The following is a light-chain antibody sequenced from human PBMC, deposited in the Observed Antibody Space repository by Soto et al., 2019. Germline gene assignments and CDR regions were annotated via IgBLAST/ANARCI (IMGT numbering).Light chain of an antibody. CDR1: SSDVGTYNL. V-gene: IGLV2-23*01. CDR3: CSYAPSRTLL. J-gene: IGLJ2*01. CDR2: EGN. Sequence: QSVLTQPASVSGSPGESITISCTGTSSDVGTYNLVTWYQQHPGRVPRLILYEGNKRPSGVSSRFSASKSGNTASLTISGLQAEGEADYFCCSYAPSRTLLFGGGTKSPS.